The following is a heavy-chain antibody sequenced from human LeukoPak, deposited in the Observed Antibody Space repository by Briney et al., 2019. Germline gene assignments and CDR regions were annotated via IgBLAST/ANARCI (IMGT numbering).Heavy chain of an antibody. D-gene: IGHD3/OR15-3a*01. Sequence: PGGSLRLSCAASGFTFSSYGMHWVRQAPGKGLEWVAVISYDGSNKYYADSVKGRFTISRDNSKNTLYLQMNSLRAEDTAVYYCAKVGLPGILYCMDVWGQGTTVTVSS. CDR3: AKVGLPGILYCMDV. CDR1: GFTFSSYG. V-gene: IGHV3-30*18. J-gene: IGHJ6*02. CDR2: ISYDGSNK.